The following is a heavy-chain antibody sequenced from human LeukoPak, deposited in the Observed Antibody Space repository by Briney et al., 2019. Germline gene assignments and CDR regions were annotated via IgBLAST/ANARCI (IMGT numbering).Heavy chain of an antibody. D-gene: IGHD2-2*01. CDR3: ARDLRGGRGPAARFDP. V-gene: IGHV4-39*07. CDR1: GGSVSSSIHY. CDR2: IYYSGST. J-gene: IGHJ5*02. Sequence: SETLSLTCTVSGGSVSSSIHYWGWIRQPPGKGLEWIGSIYYSGSTYYNPSLKSRVTISVDTSKNQFSLKLSSVTAADTAVYYCARDLRGGRGPAARFDPWGQGTLVTVSS.